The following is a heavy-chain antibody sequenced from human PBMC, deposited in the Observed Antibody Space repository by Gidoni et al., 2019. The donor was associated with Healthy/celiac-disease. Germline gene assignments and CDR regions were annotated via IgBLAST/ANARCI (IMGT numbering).Heavy chain of an antibody. J-gene: IGHJ4*02. Sequence: QVQLQQWGAGLLKPSETLSLPCAVYGGSFSGYYWSWIRQPPGKGLEWIGEINHSGSTNYNPSLKSRVTISVDTSKNQFSLKLSSVTAADTAVYYCARYDFWSGYGYWGQGTLVTVSS. CDR3: ARYDFWSGYGY. V-gene: IGHV4-34*01. CDR1: GGSFSGYY. D-gene: IGHD3-3*01. CDR2: INHSGST.